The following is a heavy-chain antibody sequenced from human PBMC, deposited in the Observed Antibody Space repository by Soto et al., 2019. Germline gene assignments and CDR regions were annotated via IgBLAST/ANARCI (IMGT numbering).Heavy chain of an antibody. D-gene: IGHD3-10*01. J-gene: IGHJ4*02. CDR3: ARGKSMVRGVIIGSRLDY. CDR1: GGTFSSYA. Sequence: QVQLVQSGAEVKKPGSSVKVSCKASGGTFSSYAISWVRQAPGQGLEWMGGIIPIFGTANYAQKFQGRVTSTADETTSTADMALRSLRSEDTAVYYWARGKSMVRGVIIGSRLDYWGQGTLDTVSS. CDR2: IIPIFGTA. V-gene: IGHV1-69*01.